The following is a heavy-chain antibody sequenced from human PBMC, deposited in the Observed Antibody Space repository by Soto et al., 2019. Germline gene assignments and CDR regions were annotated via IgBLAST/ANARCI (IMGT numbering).Heavy chain of an antibody. V-gene: IGHV1-69*12. CDR3: ARGDATKITVTTYYGMDV. CDR2: IIPVFGTA. CDR1: GGTLSNYG. J-gene: IGHJ6*02. D-gene: IGHD4-17*01. Sequence: QVQLVQSGAEVKKPGSSVKVSCKASGGTLSNYGVSWVRQAPGHGLEWMGGIIPVFGTANYAHKFQGRLTLTADQATSTVYMDVSSLRSEDTAVYYCARGDATKITVTTYYGMDVWGQGTTVTVSS.